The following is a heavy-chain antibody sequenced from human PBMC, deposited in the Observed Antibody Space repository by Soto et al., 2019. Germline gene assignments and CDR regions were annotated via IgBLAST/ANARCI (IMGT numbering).Heavy chain of an antibody. CDR3: TKGGYDLIYYVGMDV. D-gene: IGHD5-12*01. CDR1: GFTFHEYA. Sequence: EVQLIESGGGWVQPGTSLRVSCAASGFTFHEYAMHWVRQAPGKGLEWVSGISSDGDTLAYADSVQGRFTVFRDNAKNSLYLQMNSLSAEATALYYCTKGGYDLIYYVGMDVWGQGTTVTVSS. CDR2: ISSDGDTL. J-gene: IGHJ6*02. V-gene: IGHV3-9*01.